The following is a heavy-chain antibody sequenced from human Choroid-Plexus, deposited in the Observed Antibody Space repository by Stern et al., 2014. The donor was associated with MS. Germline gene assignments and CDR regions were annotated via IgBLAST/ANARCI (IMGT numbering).Heavy chain of an antibody. CDR1: GFTFSSYS. J-gene: IGHJ4*02. Sequence: EVQLVESGGGLVKPGGSLRLSCAASGFTFSSYSMNWVRQAPGKGLEWVSSISSSSSYIYYADSVKGRFTISRDNAKNSLYLQMNSLRAEDTAVYYCARERFYYDSSGFDYWGQGTLVTVSS. CDR2: ISSSSSYI. V-gene: IGHV3-21*01. CDR3: ARERFYYDSSGFDY. D-gene: IGHD3-22*01.